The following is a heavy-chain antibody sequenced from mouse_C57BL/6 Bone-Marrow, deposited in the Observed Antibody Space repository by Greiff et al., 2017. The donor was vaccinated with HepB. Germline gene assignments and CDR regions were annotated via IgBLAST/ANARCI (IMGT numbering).Heavy chain of an antibody. D-gene: IGHD1-1*01. CDR3: ARGTTVVATFDY. Sequence: QVQLQQPGAELVRPGPSVKLSCKASGYTFTSYWMHWVKQRPGQGLEWIGVIDPSDSYTNYNQKFKGKATLTVDTSSSTAYMQLSSLTSEDSAVYYCARGTTVVATFDYWGQGTTLTVSS. J-gene: IGHJ2*01. V-gene: IGHV1-59*01. CDR1: GYTFTSYW. CDR2: IDPSDSYT.